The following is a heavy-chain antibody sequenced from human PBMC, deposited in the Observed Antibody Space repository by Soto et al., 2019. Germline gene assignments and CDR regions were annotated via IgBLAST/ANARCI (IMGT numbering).Heavy chain of an antibody. CDR3: ARGSTYYYDSSGGDAFDI. CDR1: GGSISSGDYY. CDR2: IYYSGST. Sequence: QVQLQESGPGLVKPSQTLSLTCTVSGGSISSGDYYWSWIRQPPGKGLEWIGYIYYSGSTYYNPSLKSRVTISVDTSKNQFSLKLSSVTAADTAVYYCARGSTYYYDSSGGDAFDIWGQGTMVTVSS. J-gene: IGHJ3*02. V-gene: IGHV4-30-4*01. D-gene: IGHD3-22*01.